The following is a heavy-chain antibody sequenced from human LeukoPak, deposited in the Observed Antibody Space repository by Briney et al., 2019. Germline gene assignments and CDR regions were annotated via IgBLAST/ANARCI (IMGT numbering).Heavy chain of an antibody. V-gene: IGHV4-59*01. Sequence: SETLSLTCTVSGGSISSYYWSWIRQPAGKGLEWIGYIYYSGSTNYNPSLKSRVTISVDTSKNQFSLKLSSVTAADTAVYYCARDHPNSSSWYLPVGYYYYMDVWGKGTTVTVSS. D-gene: IGHD6-13*01. CDR1: GGSISSYY. CDR2: IYYSGST. J-gene: IGHJ6*03. CDR3: ARDHPNSSSWYLPVGYYYYMDV.